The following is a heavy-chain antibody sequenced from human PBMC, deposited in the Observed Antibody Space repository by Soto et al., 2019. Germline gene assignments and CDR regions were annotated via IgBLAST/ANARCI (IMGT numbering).Heavy chain of an antibody. V-gene: IGHV3-7*01. J-gene: IGHJ4*02. Sequence: EVHLVESRGGLVQLGGSRRLSCAASGFTFSSYWMTWVRQAPGKGLEWVANIKHDGSEKYYVDSVKGRFTISRDNARNSVFLEMKSLRAEDTAVYSCVRDRSGSYLEGFDYWGQGTLVTVSS. CDR1: GFTFSSYW. CDR3: VRDRSGSYLEGFDY. D-gene: IGHD1-26*01. CDR2: IKHDGSEK.